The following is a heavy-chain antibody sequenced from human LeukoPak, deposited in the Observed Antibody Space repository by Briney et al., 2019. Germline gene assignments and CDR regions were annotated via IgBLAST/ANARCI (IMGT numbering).Heavy chain of an antibody. CDR2: INHSGST. J-gene: IGHJ6*02. Sequence: SETLSLTCAVYGGSFSGYYWSWIRQPPGKGLEWIGEINHSGSTNYNPPLKSRVTISVDTSKNQFSLKLSSVTAADTAVYYCARARGVYSGSSFYYYGMDVWGQGTTVTVSS. CDR3: ARARGVYSGSSFYYYGMDV. D-gene: IGHD6-6*01. V-gene: IGHV4-34*01. CDR1: GGSFSGYY.